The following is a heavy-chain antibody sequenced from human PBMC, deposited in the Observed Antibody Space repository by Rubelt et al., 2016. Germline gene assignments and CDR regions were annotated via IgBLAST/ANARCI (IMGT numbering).Heavy chain of an antibody. V-gene: IGHV4-34*01. Sequence: QVQLQQWGAGLLKPSETLSLTCAVYGGSFSGYYWSWIRQPPGKGLEWTGEINHSGSTNYNRSRKRGVTILVDTSKNQFSPKLSSVTAAETAVYYCARGVVGATKGNYYCDYWGHGTLVTVSS. CDR2: INHSGST. CDR3: ARGVVGATKGNYYCDY. D-gene: IGHD1-26*01. CDR1: GGSFSGYY. J-gene: IGHJ4*01.